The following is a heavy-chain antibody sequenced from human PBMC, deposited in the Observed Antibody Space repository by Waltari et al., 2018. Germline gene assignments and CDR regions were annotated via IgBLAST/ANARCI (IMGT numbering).Heavy chain of an antibody. CDR2: IIPSFGTA. Sequence: QVQLVQSGAEVKKPGSSVKVSCKASGGTFSSYAISWVRQAPGQGLEWMGGIIPSFGTANYAQKCQGRVTITADKSASTAYMELSSLRSEDTAVYYCASRGCSSTSCYPHYYYGMDVWGQGTTVTVSS. CDR1: GGTFSSYA. CDR3: ASRGCSSTSCYPHYYYGMDV. D-gene: IGHD2-2*01. V-gene: IGHV1-69*14. J-gene: IGHJ6*02.